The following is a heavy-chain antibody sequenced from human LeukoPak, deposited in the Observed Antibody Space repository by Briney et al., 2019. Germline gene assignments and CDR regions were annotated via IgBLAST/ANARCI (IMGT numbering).Heavy chain of an antibody. D-gene: IGHD3-22*01. J-gene: IGHJ4*02. V-gene: IGHV5-10-1*01. CDR2: IDPSDSYT. CDR1: GYSFSIYW. Sequence: GESLHISCQGSGYSFSIYWISGVRQVPGKGLEWMGRIDPSDSYTNYSPSFQGHVTIPADKPINTAYLQWSSLKASDTAMYYCARHYYDSSGGLDSWGQGTLVTVSS. CDR3: ARHYYDSSGGLDS.